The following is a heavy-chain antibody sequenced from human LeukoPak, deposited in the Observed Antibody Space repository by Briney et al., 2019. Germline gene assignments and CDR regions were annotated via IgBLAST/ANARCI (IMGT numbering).Heavy chain of an antibody. CDR1: GGTFSSYT. CDR2: IIPIFGTA. D-gene: IGHD3-3*01. CDR3: ARDRQDFWSGYYGD. V-gene: IGHV1-69*01. J-gene: IGHJ4*02. Sequence: SVKVSCKASGGTFSSYTISWVRQAPGQGLEWMGGIIPIFGTANYAQKFQGRVTITADESTSTAYMELSSLRSEDTAVYYCARDRQDFWSGYYGDWGQGTLVTVSS.